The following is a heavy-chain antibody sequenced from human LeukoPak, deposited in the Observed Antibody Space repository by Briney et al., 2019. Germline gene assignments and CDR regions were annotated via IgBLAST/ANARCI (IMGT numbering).Heavy chain of an antibody. V-gene: IGHV4-30-2*01. J-gene: IGHJ4*02. CDR1: GGSISSGGYS. CDR3: ARAGGDGYNYCFDY. D-gene: IGHD5-24*01. Sequence: SETLSLTCAVSGGSISSGGYSWSWIRQPPGKGLEWIGYIYHSGSTYYNPSLKSRVTISVDRSKNQFSLKLSSVTAADTAVYYCARAGGDGYNYCFDYWGQGTLVTVSS. CDR2: IYHSGST.